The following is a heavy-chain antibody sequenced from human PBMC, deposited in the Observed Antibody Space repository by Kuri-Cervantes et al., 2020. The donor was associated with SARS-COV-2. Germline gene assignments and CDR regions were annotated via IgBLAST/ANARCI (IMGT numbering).Heavy chain of an antibody. CDR3: ARDPWRADINGWKRPFDY. CDR2: ISFDGRNT. Sequence: GGSLRLSCEASGFIFSEYAMDWVRQAPGKGLEWVAIISFDGRNTKFADSVEGRFTISRDNSKNVVYLQMNSLRIEDTAEYSCARDPWRADINGWKRPFDYWGQGTLVTVSS. D-gene: IGHD6-19*01. CDR1: GFIFSEYA. V-gene: IGHV3-30*14. J-gene: IGHJ4*02.